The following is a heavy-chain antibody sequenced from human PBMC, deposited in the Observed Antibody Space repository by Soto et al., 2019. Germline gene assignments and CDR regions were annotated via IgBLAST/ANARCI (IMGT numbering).Heavy chain of an antibody. CDR2: INLNDGGT. Sequence: ASVKVSCKTSEYSFGDYYLHWVRQAPEQGLEWMGWINLNDGGTNSPRKFQGRLTMTRDKSITTVYMELSRLRSDDTAVYFCVRDAPSQQSIFDLWGPGTLVTVYS. D-gene: IGHD3-3*01. V-gene: IGHV1-2*02. CDR3: VRDAPSQQSIFDL. CDR1: EYSFGDYY. J-gene: IGHJ4*02.